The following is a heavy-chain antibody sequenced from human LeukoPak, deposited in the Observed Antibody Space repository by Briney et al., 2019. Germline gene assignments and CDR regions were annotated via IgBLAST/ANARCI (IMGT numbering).Heavy chain of an antibody. J-gene: IGHJ3*01. Sequence: PGGSLRLSCAASGFTFSSYWMHWVRQAPGKGLEWVANIKQDASERYYVGSVRGRFTISRDNAKNSLFLQINSLRAEDTAVYYCARDMGGVVGATTAFDFWGQGTMVTVSS. CDR1: GFTFSSYW. CDR3: ARDMGGVVGATTAFDF. CDR2: IKQDASER. V-gene: IGHV3-7*03. D-gene: IGHD1-26*01.